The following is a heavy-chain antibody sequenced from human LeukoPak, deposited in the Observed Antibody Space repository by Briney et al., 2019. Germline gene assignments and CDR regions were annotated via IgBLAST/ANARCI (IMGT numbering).Heavy chain of an antibody. CDR2: IIPIFGTA. CDR1: GGTFSSYA. J-gene: IGHJ6*03. CDR3: ARSITIFGVVIQDPYYYYMDV. D-gene: IGHD3-3*01. Sequence: GASVKVSCKASGGTFSSYAISWVRQAPGQGLEWMGGIIPIFGTANYAQKFQSRVTITTDESTSTAYMELSSLRSEDTAVYYCARSITIFGVVIQDPYYYYMDVWGKGTTVTVSS. V-gene: IGHV1-69*05.